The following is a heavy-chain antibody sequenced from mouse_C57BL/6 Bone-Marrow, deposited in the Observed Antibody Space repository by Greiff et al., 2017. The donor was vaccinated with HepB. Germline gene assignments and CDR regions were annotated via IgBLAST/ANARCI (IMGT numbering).Heavy chain of an antibody. CDR3: AREDYGSSDPYYDN. CDR1: GFTFSDYY. Sequence: EVKLVESEGGLVQPGSSMKLSCTASGFTFSDYYMAWVRQVPEKGLEWVANINSDGSSTYYLDSLKSRFIISRDNAKNILYLQMSSLKSEDTTTYYCAREDYGSSDPYYDNWGQGTTLTVSA. CDR2: INSDGSST. D-gene: IGHD1-1*01. J-gene: IGHJ2*01. V-gene: IGHV5-16*01.